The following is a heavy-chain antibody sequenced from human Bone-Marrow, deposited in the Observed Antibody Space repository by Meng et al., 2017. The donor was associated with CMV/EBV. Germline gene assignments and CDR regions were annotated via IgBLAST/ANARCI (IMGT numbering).Heavy chain of an antibody. CDR3: ARDWGGYCGSTSCRTVEFDY. CDR2: INPSSGGT. J-gene: IGHJ4*02. V-gene: IGHV1-2*02. CDR1: GYTFIGYY. D-gene: IGHD2-2*01. Sequence: ASVKVSCKASGYTFIGYYIHWVRQAPGQGLGWMAWINPSSGGTNYAQKFQGRVTVTRDTSISTAYMELSRLRSDDTAVYYCARDWGGYCGSTSCRTVEFDYWGQGTLVTVSS.